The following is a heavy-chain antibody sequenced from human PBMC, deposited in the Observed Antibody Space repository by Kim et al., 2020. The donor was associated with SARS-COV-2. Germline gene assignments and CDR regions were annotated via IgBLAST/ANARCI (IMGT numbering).Heavy chain of an antibody. CDR1: GGTFSSYA. D-gene: IGHD1-26*01. J-gene: IGHJ6*02. CDR3: ASRNVGKKTPLRALYYYYGMDV. CDR2: IIPIFGTA. Sequence: SVKVSCKASGGTFSSYAITWVRQAPGQGLEWMGGIIPIFGTANYAQKFQGRVTITADESTSTAYMELSSLRSEDTAVYYCASRNVGKKTPLRALYYYYGMDVWGQGTTVTVSS. V-gene: IGHV1-69*13.